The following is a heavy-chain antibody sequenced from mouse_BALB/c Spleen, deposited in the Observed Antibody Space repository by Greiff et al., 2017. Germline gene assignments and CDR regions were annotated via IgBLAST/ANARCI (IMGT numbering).Heavy chain of an antibody. J-gene: IGHJ1*01. CDR1: GYTFSSYW. Sequence: LQESGAELMKPGASVKISCKATGYTFSSYWIEWVKQRPGHGLEWIGEILPGSGSTNYNEKFKGKATFTADTSSNTAYMQLSSLTSEDSAVYYCASPYYYGSGGYWYFDVWGAGTTVTVSS. CDR3: ASPYYYGSGGYWYFDV. D-gene: IGHD1-1*01. V-gene: IGHV1-9*01. CDR2: ILPGSGST.